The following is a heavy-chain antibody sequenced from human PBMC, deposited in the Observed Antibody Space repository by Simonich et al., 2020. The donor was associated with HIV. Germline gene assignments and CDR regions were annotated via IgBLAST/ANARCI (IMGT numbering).Heavy chain of an antibody. CDR1: GGSFSGYY. V-gene: IGHV4-34*01. CDR3: ARSPSENWDYYFDY. D-gene: IGHD1-7*01. J-gene: IGHJ4*02. Sequence: QVQLHQWGAGLLKSSETLSLTCAVYGGSFSGYYWNWIRQPPGKGLEWIAEINHGGRTNKNPSLKSRVTILLDTSKNQFSLKLASVTATDTALYYCARSPSENWDYYFDYWSQGTLVTVSS. CDR2: INHGGRT.